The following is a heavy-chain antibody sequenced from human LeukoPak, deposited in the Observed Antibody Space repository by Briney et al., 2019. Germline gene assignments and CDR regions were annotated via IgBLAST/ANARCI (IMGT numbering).Heavy chain of an antibody. J-gene: IGHJ6*03. D-gene: IGHD1-26*01. CDR1: GYTFTSYG. Sequence: ASVKVSCKASGYTFTSYGISWVRQAPGQGLEWMGWISAYNGNTNYAQKLQGRVTMTTDTSTSTAYMELRSLRSDDTAVYYCARSISGSYYSYYYYYYMDVWGKGTTVTVSS. V-gene: IGHV1-18*01. CDR2: ISAYNGNT. CDR3: ARSISGSYYSYYYYYYMDV.